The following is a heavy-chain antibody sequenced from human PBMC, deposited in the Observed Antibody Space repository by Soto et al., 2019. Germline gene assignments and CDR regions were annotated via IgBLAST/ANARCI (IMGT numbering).Heavy chain of an antibody. CDR3: ARGSVGYCSSTSCSQFDY. J-gene: IGHJ4*02. Sequence: ASVKVSCKASGGTFSSYAISWVRQAPGQGLEWMGGIIPIFGTANYAQKFQGRVTITADESTSTAYMELSSLRSEDTAVYYCARGSVGYCSSTSCSQFDYWGQGTLVTVSS. D-gene: IGHD2-2*01. CDR1: GGTFSSYA. CDR2: IIPIFGTA. V-gene: IGHV1-69*13.